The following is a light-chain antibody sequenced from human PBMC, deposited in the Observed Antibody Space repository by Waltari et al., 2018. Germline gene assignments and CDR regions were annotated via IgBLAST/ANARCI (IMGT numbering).Light chain of an antibody. CDR1: SSDVGGYNY. CDR2: DVS. V-gene: IGLV2-23*02. Sequence: QSALTQPASVSGSPGQSITLSCTGPSSDVGGYNYVSWYQQHPGKAPKLMIYDVSKRPSGVSNRFSGSKSGNTASLTISGLQAEDEADYYCCSYAGSSIVVFGGGTKLTVL. CDR3: CSYAGSSIVV. J-gene: IGLJ2*01.